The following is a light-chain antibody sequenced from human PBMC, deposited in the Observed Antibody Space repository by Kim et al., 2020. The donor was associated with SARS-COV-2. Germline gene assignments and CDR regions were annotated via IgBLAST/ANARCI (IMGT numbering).Light chain of an antibody. CDR3: ISYAGNNSYV. J-gene: IGLJ1*01. CDR2: EVT. Sequence: QSVVTQPPSASGSPGQSVTISCTGTSSDVGGNNYVSWCQQHPGKAPKLLIYEVTKRPSGVPDRFSASKSGNTASLTVSGLQAEDEADYYCISYAGNNSYVFGSGTKVTVL. CDR1: SSDVGGNNY. V-gene: IGLV2-8*01.